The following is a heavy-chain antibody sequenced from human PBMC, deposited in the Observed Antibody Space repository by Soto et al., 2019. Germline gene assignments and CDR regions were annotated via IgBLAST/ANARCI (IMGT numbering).Heavy chain of an antibody. CDR1: GYTFTGYY. J-gene: IGHJ5*02. CDR2: INPNSGGT. D-gene: IGHD3-3*01. Sequence: ASVKVSCKASGYTFTGYYMHWVRQAPGQGLEWMGWINPNSGGTNYAQKFQGRVTMTRDTSISTAYMELSRLRSDDTAVYHCARVKVEGYDFWSGYYIEDWFDPWGQGTLVTVSS. CDR3: ARVKVEGYDFWSGYYIEDWFDP. V-gene: IGHV1-2*02.